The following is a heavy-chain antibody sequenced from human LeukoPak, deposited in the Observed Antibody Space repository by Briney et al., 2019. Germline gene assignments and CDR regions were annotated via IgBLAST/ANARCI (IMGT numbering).Heavy chain of an antibody. Sequence: EASVKVSCKVSVYTLTELSMHWVRQAPGQGLQWMGIINPSGGSTSYAQKFQGRVTMTRDTSTSTVYMELSSLKSEDTAVYYCAGTTVAAPAEYYFDYWGQGTLVTVSS. CDR2: INPSGGST. CDR3: AGTTVAAPAEYYFDY. CDR1: VYTLTELS. D-gene: IGHD2-15*01. J-gene: IGHJ4*02. V-gene: IGHV1-46*01.